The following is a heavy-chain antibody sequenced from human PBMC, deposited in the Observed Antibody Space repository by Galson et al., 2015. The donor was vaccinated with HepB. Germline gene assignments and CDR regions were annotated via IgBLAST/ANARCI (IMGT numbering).Heavy chain of an antibody. CDR2: ISNDGSDK. V-gene: IGHV3-30*18. J-gene: IGHJ4*02. Sequence: SLRLSCAASAFTFSSYGMHWVRQAPGKGLEWVAVISNDGSDKYYADSVKGRFTISRGNSKNTLYLQMNNLRAQDTAVYFCAKDWSPYCNSTTCSPDYWGQGTLVTVSS. CDR3: AKDWSPYCNSTTCSPDY. CDR1: AFTFSSYG. D-gene: IGHD2-2*01.